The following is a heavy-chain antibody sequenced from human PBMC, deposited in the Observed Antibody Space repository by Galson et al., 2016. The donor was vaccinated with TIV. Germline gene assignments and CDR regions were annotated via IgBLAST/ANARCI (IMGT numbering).Heavy chain of an antibody. V-gene: IGHV3-33*01. J-gene: IGHJ5*01. D-gene: IGHD2-8*02. CDR3: ARDFRTGKYCDS. CDR2: IGHDGNWK. CDR1: GFNFGFYG. Sequence: SLRLSCAASGFNFGFYGMHWVRQAPGKGLEWVAIIGHDGNWKGYADSVKGRFTVSRDNSKNMLFLEMSSPRVEDTAVYYCARDFRTGKYCDSWGQGTLVTVSA.